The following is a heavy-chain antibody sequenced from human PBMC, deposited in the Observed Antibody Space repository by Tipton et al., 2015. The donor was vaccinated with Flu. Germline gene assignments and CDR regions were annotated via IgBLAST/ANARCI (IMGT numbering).Heavy chain of an antibody. D-gene: IGHD4-11*01. J-gene: IGHJ5*01. CDR1: GDFIGSRYF. CDR3: ARRDYSNYVAEPHNWFDP. V-gene: IGHV4-38-2*01. Sequence: TLSLTCSVSGDFIGSRYFWGWIRRPPGKGLEWIGTVSRSGSTVYNPSLTSRVTISIDRSKNQFSLNLKSVTAADTAAYYCARRDYSNYVAEPHNWFDPWGQGIRVVVSS. CDR2: VSRSGST.